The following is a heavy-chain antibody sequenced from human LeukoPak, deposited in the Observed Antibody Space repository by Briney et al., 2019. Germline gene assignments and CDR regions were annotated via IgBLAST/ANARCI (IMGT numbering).Heavy chain of an antibody. CDR1: GDSVVSNSTA. CDR3: ARGGQGDGYSADEAFDF. D-gene: IGHD5-24*01. CDR2: TYYRSKWYN. Sequence: PSQTLSLTCVISGDSVVSNSTACNWIRQSPSRGLEWLGRTYYRSKWYNEYAVSVKSRITINLDTSKNQFSLQLKSVTPEDTAVYYCARGGQGDGYSADEAFDFWGQGTMVTVSS. V-gene: IGHV6-1*01. J-gene: IGHJ3*01.